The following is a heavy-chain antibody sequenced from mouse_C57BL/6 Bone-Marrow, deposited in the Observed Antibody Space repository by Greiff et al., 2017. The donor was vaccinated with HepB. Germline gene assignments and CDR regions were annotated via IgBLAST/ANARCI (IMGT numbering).Heavy chain of an antibody. V-gene: IGHV1-69*01. J-gene: IGHJ3*01. D-gene: IGHD2-5*01. CDR1: GYTFTSYW. CDR3: AGSNYAWFAY. CDR2: IDPSYSYT. Sequence: QVQLQQPGAELVMPGASVKLSCEASGYTFTSYWMHWVKQRPGQGLEWIGEIDPSYSYTNYNQKFKGKSTLTVDKSSSPAYMQLSSLTSEDSAVYYCAGSNYAWFAYWGQGTLVTVSA.